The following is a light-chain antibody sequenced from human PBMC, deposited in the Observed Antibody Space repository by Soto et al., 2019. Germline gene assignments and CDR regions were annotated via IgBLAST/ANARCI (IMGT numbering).Light chain of an antibody. CDR1: SSDVGGYNY. CDR3: SSYTSSFYV. V-gene: IGLV2-14*01. J-gene: IGLJ1*01. Sequence: QSVLTQPRSVSGSPGQSVTISCTGTSSDVGGYNYVSWYQQHPGKAPKLMIYDVSNRPSGVSNRFSGSKSGNTASLTISGLQAEDEADYYCSSYTSSFYVFGAGTKVTVL. CDR2: DVS.